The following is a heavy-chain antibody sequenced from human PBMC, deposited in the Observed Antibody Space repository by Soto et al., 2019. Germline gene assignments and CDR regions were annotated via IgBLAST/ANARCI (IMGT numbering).Heavy chain of an antibody. V-gene: IGHV4-59*08. CDR3: ARHLTKYSNYGMDV. D-gene: IGHD4-4*01. CDR2: IYYSGST. CDR1: GGSISSYY. J-gene: IGHJ6*02. Sequence: SETLSLTCTVSGGSISSYYWSWIRQPPGKGLEWIGYIYYSGSTNYNPSLKSRVTISVDTSKNQFSLKLSSVTAADTAVYYCARHLTKYSNYGMDVWGQGTTVTVSS.